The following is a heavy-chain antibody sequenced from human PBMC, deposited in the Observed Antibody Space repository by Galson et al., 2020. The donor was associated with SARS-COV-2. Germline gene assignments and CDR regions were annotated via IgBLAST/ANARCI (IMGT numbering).Heavy chain of an antibody. D-gene: IGHD4-4*01. J-gene: IGHJ6*03. CDR2: INHSGST. CDR3: ARDRTVTTFFYYYYMDV. V-gene: IGHV4-34*01. CDR1: GGSFSGYY. Sequence: SETLSLTCAVYGGSFSGYYWSWIRQPPGKGLEWIGKINHSGSTNYNPSLKSRVTISVDTSKNQFSLKLSSVTAADTAVYYCARDRTVTTFFYYYYMDVWGKGTTVTVSS.